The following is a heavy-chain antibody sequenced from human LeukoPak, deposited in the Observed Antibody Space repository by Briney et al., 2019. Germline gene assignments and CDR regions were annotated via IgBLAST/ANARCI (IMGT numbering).Heavy chain of an antibody. D-gene: IGHD3-10*01. CDR1: GGTFSSYW. CDR3: ARLGLRQEYYFDY. Sequence: GGSLRLSCAASGGTFSSYWMSWVRQAPGKGLEWVANIKQDGSEKYYVDSVKGRFTISRDNAKNSLYLQMNSLRAEDTAVYYCARLGLRQEYYFDYWGQGTLVTVSS. J-gene: IGHJ4*02. CDR2: IKQDGSEK. V-gene: IGHV3-7*01.